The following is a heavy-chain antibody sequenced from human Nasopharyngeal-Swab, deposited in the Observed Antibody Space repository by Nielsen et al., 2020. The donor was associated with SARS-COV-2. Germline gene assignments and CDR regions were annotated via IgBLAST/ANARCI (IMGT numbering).Heavy chain of an antibody. D-gene: IGHD3-3*01. CDR2: ISWDGDST. Sequence: GGSLRLSCAASGFTFGDYAMHWVRQAPGKGLEWVSLISWDGDSTYYADSVKGRFTISRDNAKNSLYLQMDSLRAEDTAVYYCAREGGSRVLEGPYYFNGMDVWGQGTTVTVSS. CDR1: GFTFGDYA. CDR3: AREGGSRVLEGPYYFNGMDV. J-gene: IGHJ6*02. V-gene: IGHV3-43D*03.